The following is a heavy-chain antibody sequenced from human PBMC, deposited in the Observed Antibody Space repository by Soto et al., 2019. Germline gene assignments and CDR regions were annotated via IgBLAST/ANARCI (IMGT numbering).Heavy chain of an antibody. V-gene: IGHV3-23*01. Sequence: EVQLLESGGGLEQPGGSLRLSCAASGFTFSTYAMSWVRQVPGKELDWVSAISGSGGSTYYADSVKGRFTISRDNSKNTLYLQMNSLRAEDTAVYYCAKVARMETPPIYWGQGTLVTVSS. CDR3: AKVARMETPPIY. CDR2: ISGSGGST. D-gene: IGHD3-3*01. J-gene: IGHJ4*02. CDR1: GFTFSTYA.